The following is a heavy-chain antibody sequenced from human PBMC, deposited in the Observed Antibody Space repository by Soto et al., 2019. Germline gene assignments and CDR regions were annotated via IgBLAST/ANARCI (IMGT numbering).Heavy chain of an antibody. J-gene: IGHJ3*02. D-gene: IGHD6-13*01. Sequence: GGSLRLSCAASGFTFSSYAMSWVRQAPGKGLEWVSAISGSGGSTYYADSVKGRFTISRDNSKNTLYLQMNSLRAEDTAVYYCARDFKEQQLAYDAFDIWGQGTMVTVSS. CDR2: ISGSGGST. V-gene: IGHV3-23*01. CDR3: ARDFKEQQLAYDAFDI. CDR1: GFTFSSYA.